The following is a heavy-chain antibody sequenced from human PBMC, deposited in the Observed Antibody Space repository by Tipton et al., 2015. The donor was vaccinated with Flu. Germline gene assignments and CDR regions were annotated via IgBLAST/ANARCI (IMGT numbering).Heavy chain of an antibody. V-gene: IGHV4-34*01. J-gene: IGHJ5*02. CDR1: GGSFSGYY. Sequence: TLSLTCAVYGGSFSGYYWSWIRQPPGKGLEWIGEINHSGSTNYNPSLKSRVTISVDTSKNQFSLKLSSVTAADTAVYYCARDLVVVVAANREGGWFDPWGQGTLVTVSS. CDR3: ARDLVVVVAANREGGWFDP. CDR2: INHSGST. D-gene: IGHD2-15*01.